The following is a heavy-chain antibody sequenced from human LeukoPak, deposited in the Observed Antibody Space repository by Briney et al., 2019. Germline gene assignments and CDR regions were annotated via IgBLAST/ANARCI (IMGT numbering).Heavy chain of an antibody. Sequence: TGGSLRLSCAASGFTFDDYGMSWVRQAPGKGLGWVSGINWNGGSTGYADSVKGRFTISRDNAKNSLYLQMNSLRAEDTALYYCARLPYYYHSSWFDYWGQGTLVTVSS. CDR2: INWNGGST. CDR1: GFTFDDYG. CDR3: ARLPYYYHSSWFDY. V-gene: IGHV3-20*04. J-gene: IGHJ4*02. D-gene: IGHD3-22*01.